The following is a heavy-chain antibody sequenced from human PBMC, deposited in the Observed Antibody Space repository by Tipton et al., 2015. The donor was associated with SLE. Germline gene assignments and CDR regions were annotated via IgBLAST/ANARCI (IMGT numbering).Heavy chain of an antibody. V-gene: IGHV1-18*01. CDR1: GYTFTSYG. Sequence: QLVQSGAEVKKPGASVKVSCKASGYTFTSYGISWVRQAPGQGLEWXGWISAYNGNTNYAQKLQGRVTMTTDTSTSTAYMELRSLRSDDTAVYDWARVGGSYSYYYMDVWGKGTTVTVSS. CDR3: ARVGGSYSYYYMDV. D-gene: IGHD1-26*01. J-gene: IGHJ6*03. CDR2: ISAYNGNT.